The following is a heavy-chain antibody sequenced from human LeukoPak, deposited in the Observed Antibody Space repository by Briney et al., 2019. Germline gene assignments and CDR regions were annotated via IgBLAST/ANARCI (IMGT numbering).Heavy chain of an antibody. J-gene: IGHJ4*02. D-gene: IGHD1-26*01. CDR2: IYTSGST. Sequence: SETLSLTCTVSGGSISSYYWSWIRQPAGKGLEWIGRIYTSGSTNYNASLKSRVSMSVDTSKNQFSQKLSSVTAADTAVFYCARENSGSYREFDYWGQGTLVTVSS. CDR1: GGSISSYY. CDR3: ARENSGSYREFDY. V-gene: IGHV4-4*07.